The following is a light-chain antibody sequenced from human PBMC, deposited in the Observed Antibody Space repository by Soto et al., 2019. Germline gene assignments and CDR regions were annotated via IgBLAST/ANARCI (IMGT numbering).Light chain of an antibody. V-gene: IGLV4-69*01. J-gene: IGLJ3*02. CDR1: SGHSSYA. CDR3: QTWGTGLLV. Sequence: QPVLTQSPSASASLGASVKLTCTLSSGHSSYAIAWHQQQPEKGPRYLMKLNSDGSHSKGDGIPDRFSGSSSGAERYLTISSFQSEDEADYYCQTWGTGLLVFGGGTKVTVL. CDR2: LNSDGSH.